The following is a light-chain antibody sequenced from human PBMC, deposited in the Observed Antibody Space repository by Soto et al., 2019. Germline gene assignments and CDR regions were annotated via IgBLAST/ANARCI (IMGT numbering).Light chain of an antibody. CDR2: AAS. CDR1: QIVSRIY. V-gene: IGKV3-11*01. Sequence: EIVLTQSPGTLASSPVERGTLSFSTNQIVSRIYLAWYQQRPGQAPRLLISAASNRATGIPARFSGSGSGTDFPLTISSLEPEDFAVXXXQHRMXWPWTFGQGTKVDI. J-gene: IGKJ1*01. CDR3: QHRMXWPWT.